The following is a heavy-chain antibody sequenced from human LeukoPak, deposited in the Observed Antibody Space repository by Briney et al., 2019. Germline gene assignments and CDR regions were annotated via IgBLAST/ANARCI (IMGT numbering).Heavy chain of an antibody. D-gene: IGHD5-24*01. J-gene: IGHJ4*02. CDR3: ARRSVGPRRDDNNGEDWVLYYFDY. CDR1: GGSFSGYY. Sequence: SETLSLTCAVYGGSFSGYYWSWIRQPPGKGLEWIGEINHSGSTNYNPSLKSRVTISVDTSKNQFSLKLSSVTAADTAVYYCARRSVGPRRDDNNGEDWVLYYFDYWGQGTLVTVSS. V-gene: IGHV4-34*01. CDR2: INHSGST.